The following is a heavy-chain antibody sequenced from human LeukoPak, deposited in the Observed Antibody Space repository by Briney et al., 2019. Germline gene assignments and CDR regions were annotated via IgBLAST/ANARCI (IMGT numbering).Heavy chain of an antibody. CDR3: AKDRSIGTYYTFDH. CDR2: ISASGGMT. Sequence: PGGSLRLSCAASGFTFSSYGMNWVRQAPGKGLEWVSSISASGGMTYYADSVKGRFTVSRDNSKNSLYLQMNSLTAADTAVYYCAKDRSIGTYYTFDHWGQGTLVTVSS. D-gene: IGHD1-26*01. V-gene: IGHV3-23*01. J-gene: IGHJ4*02. CDR1: GFTFSSYG.